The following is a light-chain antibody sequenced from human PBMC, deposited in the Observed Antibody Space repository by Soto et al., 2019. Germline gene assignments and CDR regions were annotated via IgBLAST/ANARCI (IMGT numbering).Light chain of an antibody. V-gene: IGKV3-11*01. Sequence: EIVLTQSPATLSLSPGERATLSCKASQSVSNFLAWYQQKPGQAPRLLIYDASTRATGIPARFSGSGSGTDFALTISSLEPEDFAVYYCQQRGTWPPLTFGGGTKVEIK. J-gene: IGKJ4*01. CDR2: DAS. CDR3: QQRGTWPPLT. CDR1: QSVSNF.